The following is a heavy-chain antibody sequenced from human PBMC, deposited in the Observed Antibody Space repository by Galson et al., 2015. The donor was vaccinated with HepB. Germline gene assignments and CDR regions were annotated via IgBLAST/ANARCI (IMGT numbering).Heavy chain of an antibody. Sequence: CAISGDSVSSNSAAWNWIRQSPSRGLEWLGRTYYRSKWYNDYAVSVKSRITINPDTSKNQFSLQLNSVTPEDTAVYYCARDAYCSGGGCYFYWISYFDYWGQGTLVTVSS. V-gene: IGHV6-1*01. D-gene: IGHD2-15*01. CDR3: ARDAYCSGGGCYFYWISYFDY. J-gene: IGHJ4*02. CDR2: TYYRSKWYN. CDR1: GDSVSSNSAA.